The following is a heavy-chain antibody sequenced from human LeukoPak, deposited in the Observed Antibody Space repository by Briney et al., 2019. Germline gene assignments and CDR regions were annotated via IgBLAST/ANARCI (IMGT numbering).Heavy chain of an antibody. D-gene: IGHD4/OR15-4a*01. CDR3: ARRAGAYSHPYDY. CDR1: GFSFNNYA. CDR2: ISSSGDST. J-gene: IGHJ4*02. V-gene: IGHV3-23*01. Sequence: PGGSLRLSCAASGFSFNNYAMSWVRQAPGKGLEWVSSISSSGDSTMYGDSVKGRFTISRDNSKNTLYLQMNSLRVEDTAVYFCARRAGAYSHPYDYWGQGTLVTVSS.